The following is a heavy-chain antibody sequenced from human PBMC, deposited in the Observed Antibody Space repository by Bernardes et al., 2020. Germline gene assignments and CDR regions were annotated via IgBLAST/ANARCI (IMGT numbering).Heavy chain of an antibody. V-gene: IGHV1-24*01. J-gene: IGHJ6*04. Sequence: AGVKVSCKVSGYSLTELSMYWVRQAPGKGLEWMGGFDPEDGETIYAQKFQGRVTMTEDTSTDTAYMELSSLRSEDTAVYYCAIGGGSGSNRPLDVWGKGTTVTVSS. CDR1: GYSLTELS. CDR2: FDPEDGET. CDR3: AIGGGSGSNRPLDV. D-gene: IGHD3-10*01.